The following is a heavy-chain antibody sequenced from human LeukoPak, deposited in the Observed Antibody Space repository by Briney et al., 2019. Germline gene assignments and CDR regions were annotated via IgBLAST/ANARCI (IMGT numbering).Heavy chain of an antibody. CDR1: GFTFSSYG. D-gene: IGHD1-26*01. V-gene: IGHV3-30*19. CDR2: ISYDGSNK. J-gene: IGHJ5*02. CDR3: ARDRLWELLHLGWFDP. Sequence: GGSLRLSCAASGFTFSSYGMHWVRQAPGKGLEWVAVISYDGSNKYYADSAKGRFTISRDNSKNTLYLQMNSLRAEDTAVYYCARDRLWELLHLGWFDPWGQGTLVTVSS.